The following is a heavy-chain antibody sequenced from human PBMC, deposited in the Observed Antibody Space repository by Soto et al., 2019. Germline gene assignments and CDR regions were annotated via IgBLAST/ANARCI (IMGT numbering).Heavy chain of an antibody. V-gene: IGHV2-26*01. Sequence: QVTLKESGPVLVKPTETLTLRCTVSGLSITDSEMGVSWIRQPPGQPLEWLAHIDSSGEKSYRTFLKSRLAISKDTSKSRIVLTMTNMDPAGTATYYCARRHLAVAVSPWFDPWGQGIPVTVSS. D-gene: IGHD6-19*01. CDR1: GLSITDSEMG. J-gene: IGHJ5*02. CDR3: ARRHLAVAVSPWFDP. CDR2: IDSSGEK.